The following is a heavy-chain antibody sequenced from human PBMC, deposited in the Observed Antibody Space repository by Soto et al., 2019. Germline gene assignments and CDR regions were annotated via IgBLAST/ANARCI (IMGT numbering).Heavy chain of an antibody. Sequence: EVQLVESGGGLVQPGGSLRLSCAASGFTFSSYWMHWVRQAPGKGLVWVSRINSDGSSTSYADSVKGRFTISRDNAKNTLYLQMNSLRAEDTAVYYCARRGDSSGYGAFDIWGQGTMVTVSS. CDR1: GFTFSSYW. V-gene: IGHV3-74*01. J-gene: IGHJ3*02. D-gene: IGHD3-22*01. CDR3: ARRGDSSGYGAFDI. CDR2: INSDGSST.